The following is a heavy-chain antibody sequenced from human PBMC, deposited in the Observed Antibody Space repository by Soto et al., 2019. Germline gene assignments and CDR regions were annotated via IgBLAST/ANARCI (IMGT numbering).Heavy chain of an antibody. D-gene: IGHD6-19*01. V-gene: IGHV3-21*01. CDR1: GFTFSSYS. J-gene: IGHJ4*02. CDR3: AGGSRIAVAAFDY. Sequence: GGSLRLSCAASGFTFSSYSMNWVRQAPGKGLEWVSSISSSSSYIYYADSVKGRFTISRDNAKNSLYLQMNSLRAEDTAVYYCAGGSRIAVAAFDYWGQGTLVTVSS. CDR2: ISSSSSYI.